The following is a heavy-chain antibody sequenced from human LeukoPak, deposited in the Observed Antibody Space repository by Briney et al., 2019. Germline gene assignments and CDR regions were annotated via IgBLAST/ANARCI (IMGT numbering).Heavy chain of an antibody. CDR3: ARVEYYYDSRAWFAFDI. CDR1: GGSISSGSYY. J-gene: IGHJ3*02. Sequence: SETLSLTCAVSGGSISSGSYYWSWIRQPAGKGLEWIGRIYTSGSTNYNPSLKSRVTISVDTSKNQFSLKLSSVTAADTAVNYCARVEYYYDSRAWFAFDIWGQGTMVTVSS. CDR2: IYTSGST. V-gene: IGHV4-61*02. D-gene: IGHD3-22*01.